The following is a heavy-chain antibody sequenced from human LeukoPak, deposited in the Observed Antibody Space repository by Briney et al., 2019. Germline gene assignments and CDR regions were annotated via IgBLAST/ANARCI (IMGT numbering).Heavy chain of an antibody. Sequence: GGSLRLSCAASGFTFSDYYMSWIRQAPGKGLEWVSYIRGSGTSIYYADSVKGRFTISRDNAKNSLYLQVNSMRAEGTAVYYCATYSSSNGREFQYWGQGTLVTVSS. CDR1: GFTFSDYY. D-gene: IGHD2-2*01. CDR2: IRGSGTSI. CDR3: ATYSSSNGREFQY. J-gene: IGHJ1*01. V-gene: IGHV3-11*04.